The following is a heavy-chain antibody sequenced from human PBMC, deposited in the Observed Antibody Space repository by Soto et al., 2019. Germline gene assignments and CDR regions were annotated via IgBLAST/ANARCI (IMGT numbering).Heavy chain of an antibody. J-gene: IGHJ4*02. D-gene: IGHD3-16*02. V-gene: IGHV3-9*01. Sequence: EVQLVESGGGLVQPGRSLRLSCAASGFTFDDYAMHWVRQAPGKGLEWVSGISWNSGSIGYADSVKGRFTISRDNAKNSLYLQMNSLRAEDTALYYCAKDSSFMSTFGGVIVHGFDYWGQGTLVTVSS. CDR3: AKDSSFMSTFGGVIVHGFDY. CDR1: GFTFDDYA. CDR2: ISWNSGSI.